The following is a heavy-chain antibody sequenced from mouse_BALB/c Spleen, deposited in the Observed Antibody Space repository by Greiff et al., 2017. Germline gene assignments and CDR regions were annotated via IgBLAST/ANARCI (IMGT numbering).Heavy chain of an antibody. Sequence: EVQRVESGAELVKPGASVKLSCTASGFNIKDTYMHWVKQRPEQGLEWIGRIDPANGNTKYDPKFQGKATITADTSSNTAYLQLSSLTSEDTAVYYCARSYYGNYDWYFDVWGAGTTVTVSS. CDR1: GFNIKDTY. J-gene: IGHJ1*01. CDR2: IDPANGNT. D-gene: IGHD2-1*01. V-gene: IGHV14-3*02. CDR3: ARSYYGNYDWYFDV.